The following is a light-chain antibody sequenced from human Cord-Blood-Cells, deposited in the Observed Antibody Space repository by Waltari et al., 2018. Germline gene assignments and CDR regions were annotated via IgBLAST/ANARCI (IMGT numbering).Light chain of an antibody. CDR1: QSVLYSSNYKHY. CDR3: QQYYSTPFT. CDR2: GAS. J-gene: IGKJ3*01. Sequence: DIVMTQSPDSLAVSLGERATINCKSSQSVLYSSNYKHYLAWYQQKPGQPPKLLIYGASTRESGVPDRFSGSGSGTDFTLTISSLQAEDVAVYYCQQYYSTPFTFGPGTKVDIK. V-gene: IGKV4-1*01.